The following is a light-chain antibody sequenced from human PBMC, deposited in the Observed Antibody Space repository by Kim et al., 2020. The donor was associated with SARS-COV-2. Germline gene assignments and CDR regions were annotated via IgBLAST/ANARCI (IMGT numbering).Light chain of an antibody. CDR3: SSYTSSSTVV. V-gene: IGLV2-14*03. J-gene: IGLJ2*01. CDR2: GVS. Sequence: GQTITISWTGTSSDVGGYSYVSWYQRRPGKAPKLMIYGVSIRPSGVSNRFSGSKSGNTASLTISGLQAEDEADYYCSSYTSSSTVVFGGGTQLTVL. CDR1: SSDVGGYSY.